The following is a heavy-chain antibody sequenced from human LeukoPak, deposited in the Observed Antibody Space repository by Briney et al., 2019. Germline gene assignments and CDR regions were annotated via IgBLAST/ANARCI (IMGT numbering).Heavy chain of an antibody. V-gene: IGHV4-34*01. D-gene: IGHD5-18*01. CDR3: ARGGGYSSFGY. CDR1: GGSFSGYY. J-gene: IGHJ4*02. CDR2: INHSGST. Sequence: SETLSLTCAVYGGSFSGYYWSWIRQPPGKGLEWIGEINHSGSTNYNPSLKSRVTISVDTSKNQFSLKLSSVAAADTAVYYCARGGGYSSFGYWGQGTLVTVSS.